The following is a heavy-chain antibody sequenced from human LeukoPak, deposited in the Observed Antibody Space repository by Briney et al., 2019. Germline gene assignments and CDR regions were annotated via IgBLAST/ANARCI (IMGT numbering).Heavy chain of an antibody. CDR2: ISGSGDSR. CDR1: GFTFSSCA. J-gene: IGHJ4*02. Sequence: GGSLRLSCAASGFTFSSCAMSWVRQAPGKGLEWVSLISGSGDSRYYADSVKGRFTISRDNAKNSLYLQMNSLRDEDTAVYYCARDGGKGVNSDYWGQGTLVTVSS. CDR3: ARDGGKGVNSDY. D-gene: IGHD2-8*01. V-gene: IGHV3-23*01.